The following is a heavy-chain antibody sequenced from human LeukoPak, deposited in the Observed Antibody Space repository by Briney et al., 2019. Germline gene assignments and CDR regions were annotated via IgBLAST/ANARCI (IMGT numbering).Heavy chain of an antibody. D-gene: IGHD3-3*01. CDR1: GFTFSSYA. CDR3: ARALYDFWSTSHYGWFDP. J-gene: IGHJ5*02. CDR2: ISGSGGST. V-gene: IGHV3-23*01. Sequence: GGSLRLSCAASGFTFSSYAMSWVRQAPGKGLEWVSAISGSGGSTYYADSVKGRFTISRDNAKNSLYLQMNSLRAEDTAVYYCARALYDFWSTSHYGWFDPWGQGTLVTVSS.